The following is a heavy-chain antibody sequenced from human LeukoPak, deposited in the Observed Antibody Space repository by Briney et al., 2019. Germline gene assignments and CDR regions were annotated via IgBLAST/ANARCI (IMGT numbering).Heavy chain of an antibody. J-gene: IGHJ3*02. CDR1: GFTFSSYG. V-gene: IGHV3-30*18. CDR3: ANHGTYSSSWYRAFDI. D-gene: IGHD6-13*01. Sequence: GGSLRLSCAASGFTFSSYGMHWVRQAPGKGLEWVAVISYDGSNKYYADSVKGRFTISRDNSKNTLYLQMNSLRAEDTAVYYCANHGTYSSSWYRAFDIWGQGTMVTVSS. CDR2: ISYDGSNK.